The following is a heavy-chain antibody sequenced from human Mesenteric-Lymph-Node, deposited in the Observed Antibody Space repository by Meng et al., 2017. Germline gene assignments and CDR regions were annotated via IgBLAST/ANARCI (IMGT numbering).Heavy chain of an antibody. CDR2: IKSKSDGGTT. J-gene: IGHJ4*02. D-gene: IGHD2/OR15-2a*01. CDR3: TNFFYAV. V-gene: IGHV3-15*01. Sequence: EGQVVESGGGLVKPGGSLRLSCADSGIILSNVWMTWVRQAPGKGLEWVGRIKSKSDGGTTDYAAPVKGRFTISRDDSKNTLYLQMNSLKTEDTAVYHCTNFFYAVGGQGTLVTVSS. CDR1: GIILSNVW.